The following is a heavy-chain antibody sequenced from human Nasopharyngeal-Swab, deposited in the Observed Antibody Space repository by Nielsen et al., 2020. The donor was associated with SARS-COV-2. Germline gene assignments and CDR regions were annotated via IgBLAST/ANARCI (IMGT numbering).Heavy chain of an antibody. CDR3: ARAHNWNDYGNWFDP. CDR2: IIPILGIA. V-gene: IGHV1-69*04. Sequence: SVKVSCKASGGTFSSYAISWVRQAPGQGLEWMGRIIPILGIANYAQKFQGRVTITADKSTSTAYMELSSLRSEDMAVYYCARAHNWNDYGNWFDPWGQGTLVTVSS. D-gene: IGHD1-20*01. CDR1: GGTFSSYA. J-gene: IGHJ5*02.